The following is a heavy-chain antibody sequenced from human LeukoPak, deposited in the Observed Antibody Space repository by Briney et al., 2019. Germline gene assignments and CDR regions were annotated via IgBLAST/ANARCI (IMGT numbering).Heavy chain of an antibody. CDR1: GFTFSLYS. CDR2: ISNSGSDI. Sequence: GGSLRLSCAGSGFTFSLYSMHWVRQAPGKGLEWVSSISNSGSDIYYRDSVKGRFTISRDNAKNSLDLHLNSLRAEDTAVYYCARGADGVSSNSRGWFDPWGQGTLVTVSS. J-gene: IGHJ5*02. V-gene: IGHV3-21*01. CDR3: ARGADGVSSNSRGWFDP. D-gene: IGHD2-15*01.